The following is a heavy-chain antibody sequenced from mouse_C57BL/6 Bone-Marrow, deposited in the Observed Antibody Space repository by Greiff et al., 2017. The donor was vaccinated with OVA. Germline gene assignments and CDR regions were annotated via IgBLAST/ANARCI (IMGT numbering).Heavy chain of an antibody. J-gene: IGHJ2*01. CDR3: ARERWLPDN. Sequence: QVQLQQPGAELVKPGPSVKMSCKASGYTFTSYWITWWRQGPGQGLGWIGDINPGSGSTNYNEKFKSKATLTVDTSSSTAYMQLSSLTSEDSAVYYCARERWLPDNWGQGTTLTVSS. D-gene: IGHD2-3*01. CDR2: INPGSGST. CDR1: GYTFTSYW. V-gene: IGHV1-55*01.